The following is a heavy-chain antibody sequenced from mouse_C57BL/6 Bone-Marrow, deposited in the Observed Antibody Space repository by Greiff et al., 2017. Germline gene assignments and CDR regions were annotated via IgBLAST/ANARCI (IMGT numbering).Heavy chain of an antibody. J-gene: IGHJ3*01. D-gene: IGHD2-4*01. CDR1: GFNIKNTY. V-gene: IGHV14-3*01. CDR3: ARPIYYDYDGAWFAY. Sequence: VQLQQSVAELVRPGASVKLSCTASGFNIKNTYMHWVKQRPEQGLEWIGRIDPANGNTKYAPKFQGKATITADTASNTAYLQLSSLTSEDTAIYYCARPIYYDYDGAWFAYWGQGTLVTVSA. CDR2: IDPANGNT.